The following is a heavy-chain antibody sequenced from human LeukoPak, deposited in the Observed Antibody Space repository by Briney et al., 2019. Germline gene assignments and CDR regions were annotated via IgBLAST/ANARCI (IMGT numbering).Heavy chain of an antibody. CDR1: GFTFSSYG. Sequence: GRSLRLSCAASGFTFSSYGMHWVRQAPGKGLEWVAVIWYDGSNKYYADSVKGRFTISRDNSKNTLYLQMNSLRAEDTAVYYCARDLWEQWDLLRSPAPGDYWGQGTLVTVSS. V-gene: IGHV3-33*01. CDR2: IWYDGSNK. CDR3: ARDLWEQWDLLRSPAPGDY. J-gene: IGHJ4*02. D-gene: IGHD1-26*01.